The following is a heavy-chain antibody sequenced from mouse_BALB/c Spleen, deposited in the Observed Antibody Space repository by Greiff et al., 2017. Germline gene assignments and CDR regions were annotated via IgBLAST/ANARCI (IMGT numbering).Heavy chain of an antibody. D-gene: IGHD1-1*01. V-gene: IGHV5-12-2*01. CDR1: GFAFSSYT. Sequence: EVMLVESGGGLVKPGGSLKLSCAASGFAFSSYTMSWVRQTPEKRLEWVAYISNGGGSTYYPDTVKGRFTISRDNAKNTLYLQMSSLKSEDTAMYYCARHDYGSSSAMDYWGQGTSVTVSS. J-gene: IGHJ4*01. CDR3: ARHDYGSSSAMDY. CDR2: ISNGGGST.